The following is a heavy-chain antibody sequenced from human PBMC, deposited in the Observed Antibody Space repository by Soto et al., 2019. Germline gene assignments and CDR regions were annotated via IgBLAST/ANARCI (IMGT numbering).Heavy chain of an antibody. J-gene: IGHJ6*02. D-gene: IGHD2-15*01. V-gene: IGHV3-53*01. CDR3: ARDAVAPYYYYGMDV. Sequence: EVQLVESGGGLIQPGGSLRLSCAASGFTVSSNYMSWVRQAPGKGLEWVSVIYSGGSTYYADSVKGRFTISRDNSKNTLYLKMNSLRAEDTAVYYCARDAVAPYYYYGMDVWGQGTTVTVSS. CDR2: IYSGGST. CDR1: GFTVSSNY.